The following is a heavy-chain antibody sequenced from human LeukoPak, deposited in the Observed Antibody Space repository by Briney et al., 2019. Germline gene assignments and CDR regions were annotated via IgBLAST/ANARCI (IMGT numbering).Heavy chain of an antibody. V-gene: IGHV3-30*04. J-gene: IGHJ4*02. Sequence: PGGSLRLSCAASGFTFSSYAVHWVRQAPGKGLEWVAVMSYDGSNKYYADSVKGRFTISRDNSTNTLYLQMNSLRPEDTVVYYCARAAYERGYFDYWGQGTLVTVSS. D-gene: IGHD5-12*01. CDR1: GFTFSSYA. CDR2: MSYDGSNK. CDR3: ARAAYERGYFDY.